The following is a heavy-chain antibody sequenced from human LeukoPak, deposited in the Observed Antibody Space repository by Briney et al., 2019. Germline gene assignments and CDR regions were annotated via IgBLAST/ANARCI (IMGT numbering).Heavy chain of an antibody. V-gene: IGHV3-11*01. D-gene: IGHD6-13*01. CDR1: GFTFSDYY. Sequence: PGGSLRLSCAASGFTFSDYYMSWIRQAAGKGLAGVSYISSSGSTIYYPDSVKGRFNTSRDNAKNSLYMQMNSLRAEDTAVYYCARDKGMAAAGTAAMVYYGMDVWGQGTTVTVSS. CDR3: ARDKGMAAAGTAAMVYYGMDV. J-gene: IGHJ6*02. CDR2: ISSSGSTI.